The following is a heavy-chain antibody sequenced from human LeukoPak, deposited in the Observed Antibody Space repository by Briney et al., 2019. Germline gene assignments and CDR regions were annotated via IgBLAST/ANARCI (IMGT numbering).Heavy chain of an antibody. J-gene: IGHJ6*02. Sequence: GGSLRLSCAASGFTFSNSPMTWVRQAPGKGLDWVSAINGDGGRTYHADSVKGRFTISRDNSKNTLYLQMNSLRVEDTAVYYCAKDIKGTNYYYYGMGAWGQGTTVTVSS. D-gene: IGHD1-14*01. CDR2: INGDGGRT. V-gene: IGHV3-23*01. CDR3: AKDIKGTNYYYYGMGA. CDR1: GFTFSNSP.